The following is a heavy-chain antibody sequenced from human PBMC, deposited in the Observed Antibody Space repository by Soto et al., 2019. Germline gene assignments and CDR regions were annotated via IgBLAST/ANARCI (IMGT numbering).Heavy chain of an antibody. CDR3: AKDQGIAAAGHLGY. CDR2: ISYDGSNK. CDR1: GFTFSSYG. D-gene: IGHD6-13*01. J-gene: IGHJ4*02. Sequence: QVQLVESGGGVVQPGRSLRLSCAASGFTFSSYGMHWVRQAPGKGLEWVAVISYDGSNKYYADSVKGRFTISRDNSKNTLYLQMNSLRAEDTAVYYCAKDQGIAAAGHLGYWGQGTLVTVSS. V-gene: IGHV3-30*18.